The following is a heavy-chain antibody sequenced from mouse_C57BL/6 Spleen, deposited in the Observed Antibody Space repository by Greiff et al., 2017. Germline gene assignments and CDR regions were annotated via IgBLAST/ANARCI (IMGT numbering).Heavy chain of an antibody. CDR1: GYTFTEYT. D-gene: IGHD2-4*01. Sequence: VQLQQSGAELVKPGASVKLSCKASGYTFTEYTIHWVKQRSGQGLEWIGWFYPGSGSIKYNEKFKDKATLTADKSSSTVYMELSRLTSEDSAVYFCARHGGIYYDYDGGDFFADWGQGTLVTVSA. CDR3: ARHGGIYYDYDGGDFFAD. CDR2: FYPGSGSI. V-gene: IGHV1-62-2*01. J-gene: IGHJ3*01.